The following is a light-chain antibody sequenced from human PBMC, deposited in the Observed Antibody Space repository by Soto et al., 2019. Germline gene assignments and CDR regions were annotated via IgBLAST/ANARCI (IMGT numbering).Light chain of an antibody. V-gene: IGLV2-11*01. CDR1: SSDVGGYNY. CDR2: DVS. J-gene: IGLJ1*01. Sequence: QSALTQPRSVSGSPGQSVTISCTGTSSDVGGYNYVSWYQQHPGKAPKLMIYDVSKRPSGVPDRFSGSKSGNTASLTISGLQAEYEADYYCCSYAGSRYVFGTGTKLTVL. CDR3: CSYAGSRYV.